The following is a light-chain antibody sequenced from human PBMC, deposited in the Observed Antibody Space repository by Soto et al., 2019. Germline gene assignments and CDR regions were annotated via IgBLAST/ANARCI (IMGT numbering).Light chain of an antibody. CDR2: EVS. V-gene: IGLV2-14*01. CDR3: SSYTSSSTLYV. J-gene: IGLJ1*01. CDR1: SSDVGGYNY. Sequence: QSALTQPASVSGSPGQSITISCTGTSSDVGGYNYVSWYQQHPGKAPKLMIYEVSNRPSGVSNRFSGSKSGNTASLTISGLQAEDEADYYGSSYTSSSTLYVFGTGTKVTV.